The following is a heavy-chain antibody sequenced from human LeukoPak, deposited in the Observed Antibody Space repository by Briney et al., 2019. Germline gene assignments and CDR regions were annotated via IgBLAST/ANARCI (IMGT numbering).Heavy chain of an antibody. CDR2: IYYSGST. CDR3: AREGGPREYQLLYLTNWFDP. CDR1: GGSISSSSYY. V-gene: IGHV4-39*02. Sequence: PSETLSLTCTVSGGSISSSSYYWGWIRQPPGKGLEWIGSIYYSGSTYYNPSLKSRVTISVDTSKNQFSPKLSSVTAADTAVYYCAREGGPREYQLLYLTNWFDPWGQGTLVTVSS. D-gene: IGHD2-2*02. J-gene: IGHJ5*02.